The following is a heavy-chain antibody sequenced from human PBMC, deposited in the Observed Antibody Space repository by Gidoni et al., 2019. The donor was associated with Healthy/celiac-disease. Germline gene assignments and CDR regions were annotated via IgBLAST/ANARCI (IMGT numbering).Heavy chain of an antibody. J-gene: IGHJ3*02. CDR2: IKQDGSEK. Sequence: EVQLVESGGGLVQPGGSLRLSGAASGFTFSSYWMSWVRQAPGKGLDWVANIKQDGSEKYYVDSVKGRFTISRDNAKNSLYLQMNSLRAEDTAVYYCARDPGDSTSLEAFDIWVQGTMVTVSS. D-gene: IGHD2-2*01. CDR1: GFTFSSYW. CDR3: ARDPGDSTSLEAFDI. V-gene: IGHV3-7*01.